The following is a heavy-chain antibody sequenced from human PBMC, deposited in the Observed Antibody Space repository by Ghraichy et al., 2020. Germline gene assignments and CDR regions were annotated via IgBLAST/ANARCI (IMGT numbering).Heavy chain of an antibody. CDR1: GFTIIDAW. Sequence: LSLTCAASGFTIIDAWMTWVRQAPGKGLEWVGRIRSKTDGGTTDYAAPVKGRFTISRDDSKNTLYLQMNSLETEDTAVYYCAKGVHYYDPWGQGTMVTVSS. V-gene: IGHV3-15*01. J-gene: IGHJ3*01. CDR3: AKGVHYYDP. D-gene: IGHD3-22*01. CDR2: IRSKTDGGTT.